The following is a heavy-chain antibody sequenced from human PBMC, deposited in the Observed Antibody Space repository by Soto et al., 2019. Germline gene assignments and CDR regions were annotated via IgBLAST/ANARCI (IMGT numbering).Heavy chain of an antibody. J-gene: IGHJ3*02. CDR2: INSDGSST. Sequence: PGWSLRLSCAASGFTFSSYWMHWVRQAPGKGLVWVSRINSDGSSTSYADSVKGRFTISRDNAKNTLYLQMNDLRADDTAVYYFARDADGFDIWRQGTMVTVS. V-gene: IGHV3-74*01. CDR1: GFTFSSYW. CDR3: ARDADGFDI.